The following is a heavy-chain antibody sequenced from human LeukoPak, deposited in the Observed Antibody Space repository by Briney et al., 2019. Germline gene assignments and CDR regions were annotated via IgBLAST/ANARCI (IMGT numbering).Heavy chain of an antibody. CDR1: GGXFSGYY. Sequence: PSETLSLTCAVYGGXFSGYYCSWIRQPPGKGLEWIGEINHSGSTNYNPSLKSRVTISVDTSKNQFSLKLSSVTAADTAVYYCARGRYYYDSSGYYWIPFDYWGQGTLVIVSS. V-gene: IGHV4-34*01. CDR2: INHSGST. D-gene: IGHD3-22*01. CDR3: ARGRYYYDSSGYYWIPFDY. J-gene: IGHJ4*02.